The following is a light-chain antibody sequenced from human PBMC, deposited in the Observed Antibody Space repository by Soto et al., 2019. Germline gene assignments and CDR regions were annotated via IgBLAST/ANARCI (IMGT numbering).Light chain of an antibody. V-gene: IGKV3D-15*01. J-gene: IGKJ4*01. Sequence: EIVMTQSPATLSVSPGERATLSCRASQSVSSNFAWYQQRPAQAPRLLIYDVSTRATGVPTRFSGSGSGTEFTLTISSLQSEDFAVYYCQQYHDWPLTFGGGTRWISN. CDR1: QSVSSN. CDR3: QQYHDWPLT. CDR2: DVS.